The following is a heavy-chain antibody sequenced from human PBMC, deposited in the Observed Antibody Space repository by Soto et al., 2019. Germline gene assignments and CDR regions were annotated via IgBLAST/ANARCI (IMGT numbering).Heavy chain of an antibody. CDR2: VNEDGSVQ. V-gene: IGHV3-7*01. CDR3: VRVPAFGAGDY. J-gene: IGHJ4*02. Sequence: EVQLVETGGDLVQPGESLRLSCAASGFAFGRSWMGWVRQAPEKGLEWVALVNEDGSVQLYMDSVVGRFTISRDNAKNSLYLQMNSLRVDDPAIYFWVRVPAFGAGDYWGQGTRVTVSS. CDR1: GFAFGRSW. D-gene: IGHD3-10*01.